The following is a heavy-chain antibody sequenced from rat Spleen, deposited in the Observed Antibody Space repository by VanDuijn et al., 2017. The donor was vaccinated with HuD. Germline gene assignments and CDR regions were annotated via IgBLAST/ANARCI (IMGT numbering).Heavy chain of an antibody. CDR2: ISPSGGTT. V-gene: IGHV5S13*01. CDR1: GFTFSNYG. J-gene: IGHJ4*01. Sequence: EVQLVESGGGLVQPGRSLILSCAASGFTFSNYGMAWVRQTPTKGLEWVSSISPSGGTTYYRDSVKGRFTVSRDNAKSTLYLQMNSLRSEDTATYYCARPDGYTYVMGAWGQGASVTVSS. CDR3: ARPDGYTYVMGA. D-gene: IGHD1-4*01.